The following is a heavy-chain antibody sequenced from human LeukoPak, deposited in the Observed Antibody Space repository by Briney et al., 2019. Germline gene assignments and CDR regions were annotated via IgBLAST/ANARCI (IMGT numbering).Heavy chain of an antibody. J-gene: IGHJ5*02. D-gene: IGHD1-26*01. CDR3: TRLSHVAGAPKVSWFDP. V-gene: IGHV4-38-2*02. Sequence: SETLSLTCTVSAYSISDGWVWGMIRQPPGKGLEWIGSIYRSGTTYYNPSLKSRVTMSVDTSKNQFSLKLTSVTAADTAMYYCTRLSHVAGAPKVSWFDPWGQGTLVTVSS. CDR1: AYSISDGWV. CDR2: IYRSGTT.